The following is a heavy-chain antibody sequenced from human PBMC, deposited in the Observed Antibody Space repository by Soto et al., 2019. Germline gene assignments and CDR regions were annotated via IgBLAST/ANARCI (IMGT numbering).Heavy chain of an antibody. V-gene: IGHV3-23*01. CDR1: GFTFSSCA. CDR2: ISGTGGYT. CDR3: AKVVGDGNDYYDF. Sequence: EVQLLESGGGLVQPGGSLRLSCAASGFTFSSCAMGWVRQAPGKGLAWVSGISGTGGYTYYADSVKGRFTISRDTSTSTLFLQMDTLGAEDTAIYFCAKVVGDGNDYYDFWGQGTLVTVSS. J-gene: IGHJ4*02. D-gene: IGHD3-22*01.